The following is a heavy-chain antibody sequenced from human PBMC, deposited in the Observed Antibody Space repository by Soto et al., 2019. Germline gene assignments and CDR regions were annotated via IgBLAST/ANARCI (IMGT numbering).Heavy chain of an antibody. Sequence: QITLKESGHTLVKPTHTLTLTCTFSGFSVGGSGVGVGWIRQPPGKALEWLGVIYWDDDKRYSSSLRNRITLTKDSFRHLVALTLTNMVPEDEGTYYCAHSPDIVYPEAQGGFNIWVQGTMVTVS. V-gene: IGHV2-5*02. CDR3: AHSPDIVYPEAQGGFNI. CDR2: IYWDDDK. CDR1: GFSVGGSGVG. D-gene: IGHD2-15*01. J-gene: IGHJ3*02.